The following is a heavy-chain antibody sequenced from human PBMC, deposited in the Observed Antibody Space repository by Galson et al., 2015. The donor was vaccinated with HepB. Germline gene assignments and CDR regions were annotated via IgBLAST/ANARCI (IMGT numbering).Heavy chain of an antibody. CDR3: ARSANWGFGDYYYGMDV. D-gene: IGHD7-27*01. Sequence: SVKASCKASGYTFTSYAMHWVRQAPGQRLEWMGWINAGNGNTKYSQKFQGRVTITRDTSASTAYMELSSLRSEDTAVYYCARSANWGFGDYYYGMDVWGQGTTVTVSS. CDR2: INAGNGNT. CDR1: GYTFTSYA. V-gene: IGHV1-3*01. J-gene: IGHJ6*02.